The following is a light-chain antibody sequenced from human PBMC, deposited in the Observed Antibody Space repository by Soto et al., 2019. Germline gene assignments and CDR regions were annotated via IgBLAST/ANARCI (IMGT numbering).Light chain of an antibody. CDR3: QQHNNWPSLT. J-gene: IGKJ4*01. CDR1: QSVGSN. CDR2: GAS. Sequence: EMVMTQSPATLSLSPGDRATLSCRASQSVGSNLAWYQQKPGQAPRLLIYGASNRATGIPARFSGSGSGTDFTLTISSLEPEDFAVYYCQQHNNWPSLTFGQGTKVDIK. V-gene: IGKV3-11*01.